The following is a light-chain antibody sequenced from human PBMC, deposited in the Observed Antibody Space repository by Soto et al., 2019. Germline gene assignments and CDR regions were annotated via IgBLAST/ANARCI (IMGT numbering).Light chain of an antibody. CDR1: QSVSGW. Sequence: QSPSTLSASVGDTVTVTCRASQSVSGWLAWYQQKPGEAPKLLIYKASTLQSGVPSRFSGSGYGTDFTLTISSLQPEDFATYYCLQDYNYPWTFGQGTKVDIK. CDR3: LQDYNYPWT. V-gene: IGKV1-5*03. CDR2: KAS. J-gene: IGKJ1*01.